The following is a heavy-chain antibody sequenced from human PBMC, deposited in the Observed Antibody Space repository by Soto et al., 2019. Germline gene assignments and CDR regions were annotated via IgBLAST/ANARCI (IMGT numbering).Heavy chain of an antibody. V-gene: IGHV1-2*02. CDR3: ASDLSGRADV. CDR1: GYTFSGYY. J-gene: IGHJ6*02. CDR2: INPNSGGT. D-gene: IGHD3-10*01. Sequence: ASVKVSCKASGYTFSGYYIHWLRQAPGQGLEWMGWINPNSGGTNYAQKFQGRVTVTRDTPTSTAYMELSRLTSDDTAVYYCASDLSGRADVWGQGTTVTVSS.